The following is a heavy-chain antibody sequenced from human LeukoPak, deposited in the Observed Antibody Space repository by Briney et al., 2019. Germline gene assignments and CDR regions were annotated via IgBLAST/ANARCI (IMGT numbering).Heavy chain of an antibody. V-gene: IGHV3-23*01. D-gene: IGHD6-13*01. CDR3: AKDRRIAAVGPRRTINSWFDP. J-gene: IGHJ5*02. Sequence: GVSLRLSCAASGIRFRKYGMPWVRPAPGKGLDWVSAIICSGSTYYADPLKGRFTISRDNSKNTLYLQMNSLRAEDTAVYYCAKDRRIAAVGPRRTINSWFDPWGQGALVTVSS. CDR1: GIRFRKYG. CDR2: IICSGST.